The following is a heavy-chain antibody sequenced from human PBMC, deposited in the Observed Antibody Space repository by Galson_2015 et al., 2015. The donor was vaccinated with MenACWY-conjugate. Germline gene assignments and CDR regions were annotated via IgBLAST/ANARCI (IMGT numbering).Heavy chain of an antibody. D-gene: IGHD3-3*01. J-gene: IGHJ6*03. CDR3: ARGNYDCWSGHNRPPYYMDL. CDR2: IYPGDSDT. Sequence: SGAEVKKPGESLKISCKGSGYSFTSYWIGWVRQMPGKGLEWMGIIYPGDSDTRYSLSFQGQVSFSVDKSISTAYLQWSSLQASDTAMYFCARGNYDCWSGHNRPPYYMDLWGKGTTVTVSS. V-gene: IGHV5-51*01. CDR1: GYSFTSYW.